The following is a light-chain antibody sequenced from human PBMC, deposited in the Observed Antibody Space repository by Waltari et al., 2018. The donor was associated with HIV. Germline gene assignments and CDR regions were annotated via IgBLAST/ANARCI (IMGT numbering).Light chain of an antibody. CDR1: SSDDGGYNY. CDR3: SSDTSGSSVV. Sequence: QSALTPPVSVSGSPGQSITISCTGTSSDDGGYNYVSWYQQHPGKAPQLMSYEVSNRPSGVSNRFSGSKSGTTASLTISGLQAEDEADYYCSSDTSGSSVVFGGGTKLTVL. CDR2: EVS. V-gene: IGLV2-14*01. J-gene: IGLJ2*01.